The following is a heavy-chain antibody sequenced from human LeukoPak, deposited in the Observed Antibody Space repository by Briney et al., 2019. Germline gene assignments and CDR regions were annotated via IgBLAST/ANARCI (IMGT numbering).Heavy chain of an antibody. CDR1: GYKFTDDY. CDR2: INPDSGFT. Sequence: ASVTVSCKASGYKFTDDYMHWVRQAPGQGLEFMGWINPDSGFTNYAQKFKGRVIMTRDKSISTAYLEVRSLTSDDTAVYYCAASGEAYNCWLKVWGQGTPVTVSS. D-gene: IGHD1-20*01. CDR3: AASGEAYNCWLKV. V-gene: IGHV1-2*02. J-gene: IGHJ4*02.